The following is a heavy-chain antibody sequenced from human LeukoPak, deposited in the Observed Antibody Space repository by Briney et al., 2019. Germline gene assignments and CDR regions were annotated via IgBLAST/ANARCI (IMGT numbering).Heavy chain of an antibody. J-gene: IGHJ3*02. V-gene: IGHV4-38-2*01. D-gene: IGHD6-19*01. CDR2: IYHSGST. Sequence: PSETLSLTCAVSGHSISSGYYWGWIRQPPGKGLEWIGSIYHSGSTYYNPSLKSRVTISVDTSKNQFSLKLSSVTAADTAVYYCAKTALYSSGWSEDDAFDIWGQGTMVTVSS. CDR1: GHSISSGYY. CDR3: AKTALYSSGWSEDDAFDI.